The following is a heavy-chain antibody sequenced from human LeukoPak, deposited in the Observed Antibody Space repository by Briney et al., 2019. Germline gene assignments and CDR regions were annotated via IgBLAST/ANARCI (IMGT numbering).Heavy chain of an antibody. CDR3: ARDRDGYPNGDAFDI. CDR1: GITFSSYA. J-gene: IGHJ3*02. D-gene: IGHD5-24*01. V-gene: IGHV3-30*04. Sequence: GGSLRLSCAASGITFSSYAMHWVRQAPGKGLEWVAVISYDGSNKYYADSVKGRFTISRDNSKNTLYLQMNSLRAEDTAVYYCARDRDGYPNGDAFDIWGQGTMVTVSS. CDR2: ISYDGSNK.